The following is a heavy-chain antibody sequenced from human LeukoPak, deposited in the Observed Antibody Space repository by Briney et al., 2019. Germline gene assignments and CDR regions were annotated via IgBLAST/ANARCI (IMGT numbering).Heavy chain of an antibody. Sequence: SETLSLTCTVSGGSISSYYWSWIRQPPGKGLEWIGYIYYSGSTNYNPSLKSRVTISVDTSKNQFSLKLSSVTAADTAVYYCARVGSEWELPPPVFDYWGQGTLVTVS. J-gene: IGHJ4*02. CDR2: IYYSGST. CDR1: GGSISSYY. CDR3: ARVGSEWELPPPVFDY. D-gene: IGHD1-26*01. V-gene: IGHV4-59*01.